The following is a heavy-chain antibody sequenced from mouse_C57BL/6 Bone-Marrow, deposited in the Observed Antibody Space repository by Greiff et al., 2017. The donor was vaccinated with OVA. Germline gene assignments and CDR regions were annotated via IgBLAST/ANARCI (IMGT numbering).Heavy chain of an antibody. CDR2: IWSGGST. CDR3: ARGVTTTYYYFDY. J-gene: IGHJ2*01. CDR1: GFSLTSYG. Sequence: QVQLKESGPGLVQPSQSLSITCTVSGFSLTSYGVHWVRQSPGKGLEWLGVIWSGGSTDYNAAFISRLSISKDNSKSQVFFKMNSLQADDTAIYYCARGVTTTYYYFDYWGQGTTLTVSS. D-gene: IGHD2-3*01. V-gene: IGHV2-2*01.